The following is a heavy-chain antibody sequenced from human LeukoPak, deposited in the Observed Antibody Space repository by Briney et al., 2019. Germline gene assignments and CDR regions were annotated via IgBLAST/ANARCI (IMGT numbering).Heavy chain of an antibody. D-gene: IGHD3-22*01. CDR2: INPSGGST. V-gene: IGHV1-46*01. Sequence: ASVKVSCKASGYTFISYDMHWVRQAPGQGLEWMGIINPSGGSTSYAQKFQGRVTMTRDTSTSTVYMEVSSLRSEDTAVYYCARMDTSGYSEYFQYWGQGTLVTVSS. CDR1: GYTFISYD. J-gene: IGHJ1*01. CDR3: ARMDTSGYSEYFQY.